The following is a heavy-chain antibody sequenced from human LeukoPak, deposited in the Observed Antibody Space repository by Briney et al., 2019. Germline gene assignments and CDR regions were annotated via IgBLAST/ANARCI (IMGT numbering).Heavy chain of an antibody. CDR3: ARLSPDGYNYFDF. J-gene: IGHJ4*02. CDR2: IDHSGST. Sequence: SETLSLTCTVSGYSISSGYYWGWIRQPPGKGLEWTGSIDHSGSTYYNPSLKSRITISVDTSKNQFSLKLRSVTAADTAVYYCARLSPDGYNYFDFWGQGTLVTVSS. D-gene: IGHD5-24*01. CDR1: GYSISSGYY. V-gene: IGHV4-38-2*02.